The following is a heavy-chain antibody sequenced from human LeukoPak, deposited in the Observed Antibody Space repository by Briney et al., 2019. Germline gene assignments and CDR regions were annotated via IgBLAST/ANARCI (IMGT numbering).Heavy chain of an antibody. CDR3: ARVAYLVGASPFEY. J-gene: IGHJ4*02. Sequence: ASVTVSCKSSGYTFSGYYMHWVRQAPGQGLEWMGWINPNSGGTKYAQNFQGRVTMTRDTSTSTAYMELSSLRSDDTGVYYCARVAYLVGASPFEYWRQGTLVTVSS. V-gene: IGHV1-2*02. CDR2: INPNSGGT. D-gene: IGHD1-26*01. CDR1: GYTFSGYY.